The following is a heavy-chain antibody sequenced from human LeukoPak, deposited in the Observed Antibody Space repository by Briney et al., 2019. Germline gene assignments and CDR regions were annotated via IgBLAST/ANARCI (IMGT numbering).Heavy chain of an antibody. CDR2: INSDGSST. J-gene: IGHJ4*02. D-gene: IGHD2-2*01. CDR3: ARGSVVPAASDY. Sequence: VGSLRLSCAASGFTFSSYWMHWVRQAPGKGLVWVSRINSDGSSTSYADSVKGRFTISRDNAKNTLYLQMNSLRAEDTAVYYCARGSVVPAASDYWGQGTLVTVSS. CDR1: GFTFSSYW. V-gene: IGHV3-74*01.